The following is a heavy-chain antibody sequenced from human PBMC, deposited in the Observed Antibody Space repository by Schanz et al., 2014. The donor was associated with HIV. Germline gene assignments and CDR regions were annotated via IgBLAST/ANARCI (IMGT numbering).Heavy chain of an antibody. CDR2: ISGGSGST. CDR1: GFLFSSYG. Sequence: EVQLLESGGGLVQPGGSLRLSCAASGFLFSSYGMSWVRQAPGKGLEWVSSISGGSGSTFYADSVKGRFTISRVNSKNTLYLQMNSLRADDTAVYYCARGSGFLDYYYYGMDVWGQGTTVTVSS. CDR3: ARGSGFLDYYYYGMDV. V-gene: IGHV3-23*01. D-gene: IGHD5-12*01. J-gene: IGHJ6*02.